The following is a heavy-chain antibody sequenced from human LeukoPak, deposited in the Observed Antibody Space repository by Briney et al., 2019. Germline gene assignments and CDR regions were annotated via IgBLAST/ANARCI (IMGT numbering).Heavy chain of an antibody. Sequence: PGGSLRLSCAASGFTFSSYSMNWVRQAPGKGLEWVSSISSSSSYIYYADSVKGRFTISRDNAKNSLYLQMNSLRAEDTAVYYCAREYCSGGSCYRGIDYWGQGTLVTVSS. J-gene: IGHJ4*02. D-gene: IGHD2-15*01. CDR1: GFTFSSYS. V-gene: IGHV3-21*01. CDR3: AREYCSGGSCYRGIDY. CDR2: ISSSSSYI.